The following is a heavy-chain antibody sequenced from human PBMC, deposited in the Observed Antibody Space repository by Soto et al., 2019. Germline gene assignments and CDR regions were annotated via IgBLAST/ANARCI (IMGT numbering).Heavy chain of an antibody. CDR2: ISAYNGNT. CDR3: ARDGVLLWFGEFHYFDY. J-gene: IGHJ4*02. Sequence: QVQLVQSGAEVKKPGASVKVSCKASGYTFTSYGISWVRQAPGQGLEWMGWISAYNGNTNYAQKLQGRVTMTTDTSTSTAHMELRSLRSDDTAVYYCARDGVLLWFGEFHYFDYWGQGTLVTVSS. D-gene: IGHD3-10*01. V-gene: IGHV1-18*01. CDR1: GYTFTSYG.